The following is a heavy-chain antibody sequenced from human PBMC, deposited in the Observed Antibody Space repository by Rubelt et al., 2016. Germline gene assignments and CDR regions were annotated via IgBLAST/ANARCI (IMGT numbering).Heavy chain of an antibody. CDR3: AKDREYQLPRGSFDY. D-gene: IGHD2-2*01. CDR2: ISGSGSGT. V-gene: IGHV3-23*01. CDR1: GYSISSGYY. Sequence: VQLQESGPGLVKPSETLSLTCTVSGYSISSGYYWGWIRQPPGKGLEWVSAISGSGSGTYYADSVGGRFTISRDYSKNTLYRQINSLRAEDTAVYHCAKDREYQLPRGSFDYWGQGTLVTVSS. J-gene: IGHJ4*02.